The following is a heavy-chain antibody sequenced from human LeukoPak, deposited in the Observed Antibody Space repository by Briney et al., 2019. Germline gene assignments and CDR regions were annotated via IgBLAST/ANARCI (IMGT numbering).Heavy chain of an antibody. Sequence: GGSLRLSCAASGDTFSSYWMNWVRQAPGKGLEWVANIKQDGSDKYYVDSVKGRFTISRDNAKNSLYLQMNSLRAEDTAVYYCAREASDYYDSSGGFDYWGQGTLVTVSS. V-gene: IGHV3-7*01. J-gene: IGHJ4*02. CDR2: IKQDGSDK. CDR3: AREASDYYDSSGGFDY. D-gene: IGHD3-22*01. CDR1: GDTFSSYW.